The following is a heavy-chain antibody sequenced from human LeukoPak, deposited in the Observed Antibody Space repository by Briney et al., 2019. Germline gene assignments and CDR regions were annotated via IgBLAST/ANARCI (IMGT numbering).Heavy chain of an antibody. CDR2: MNPNSGNT. CDR3: ARSNSSSWYLYYYYMDV. J-gene: IGHJ6*03. CDR1: GYTFTSYD. Sequence: ASVKVSCKASGYTFTSYDINWVRQATGQGLEWMGWMNPNSGNTGYAQKFQGRVTITRNTSISTAYMELSSLRSEDTAVYYCARSNSSSWYLYYYYMDVWGKGTTVTVSS. V-gene: IGHV1-8*01. D-gene: IGHD6-13*01.